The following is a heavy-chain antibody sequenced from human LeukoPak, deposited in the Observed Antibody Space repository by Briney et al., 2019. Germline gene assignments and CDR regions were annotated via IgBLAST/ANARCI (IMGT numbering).Heavy chain of an antibody. CDR1: GFTFSSYA. V-gene: IGHV3-30-3*01. CDR3: ARDQVRWFGEFTF. Sequence: GGSLGLSCAASGFTFSSYAMHWVRQAPGKGLEWAAVISYDGSNKYYADSVKGRFTISRDNSKNTLYLQMNSLRAEDTAVYYCARDQVRWFGEFTFWGQGTLVTVSS. D-gene: IGHD3-10*01. CDR2: ISYDGSNK. J-gene: IGHJ4*02.